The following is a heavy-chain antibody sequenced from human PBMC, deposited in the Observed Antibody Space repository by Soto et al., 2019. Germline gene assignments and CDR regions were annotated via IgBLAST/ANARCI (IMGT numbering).Heavy chain of an antibody. CDR1: GFTFSSYG. CDR2: ISYDGSNK. Sequence: PGGSLRLSCAASGFTFSSYGMHWVRQAPGKGLEWVAVISYDGSNKYYADSVKGRFTISRGNSKNTLYLQMNSLRAEDTAVYYCANQLTDYYYYGMDVWGQGTTVTVSS. CDR3: ANQLTDYYYYGMDV. D-gene: IGHD3-9*01. J-gene: IGHJ6*02. V-gene: IGHV3-30*18.